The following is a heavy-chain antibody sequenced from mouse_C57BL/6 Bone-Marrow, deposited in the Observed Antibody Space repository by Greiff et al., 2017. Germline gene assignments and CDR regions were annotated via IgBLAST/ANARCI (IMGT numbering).Heavy chain of an antibody. CDR3: ARMGFTTPVLDV. V-gene: IGHV1-63*01. CDR2: IYPGGGYT. D-gene: IGHD1-1*01. J-gene: IGHJ1*03. Sequence: QVQLQQSGAELVRPGTSVKMSCKASGYTFTNYWIGWAKQRPGHGLEWIGDIYPGGGYTNYNEKVKGKATLTADKSSSTAYMQFSSLTSEDSAIYYCARMGFTTPVLDVWGTGTTVTVSS. CDR1: GYTFTNYW.